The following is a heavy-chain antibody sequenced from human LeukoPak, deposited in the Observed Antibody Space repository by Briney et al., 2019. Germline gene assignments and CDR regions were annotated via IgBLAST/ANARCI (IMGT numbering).Heavy chain of an antibody. Sequence: GGSLRLSCAASGFTFSSYAMHWVRQAPGKGLEWVAVISYDGSNEYYGDSVKGRFTISRDNSENTLYLQMNSLRAEDAAVYYCARDIYSGSHFDYWGQGTLVTVSS. D-gene: IGHD6-19*01. CDR2: ISYDGSNE. CDR3: ARDIYSGSHFDY. V-gene: IGHV3-30*04. J-gene: IGHJ4*02. CDR1: GFTFSSYA.